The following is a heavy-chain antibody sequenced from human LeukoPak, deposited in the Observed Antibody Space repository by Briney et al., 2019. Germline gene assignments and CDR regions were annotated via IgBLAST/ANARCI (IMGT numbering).Heavy chain of an antibody. J-gene: IGHJ4*02. V-gene: IGHV1-2*02. CDR1: GYTFTDYY. D-gene: IGHD2-2*01. CDR2: INPNSGGT. CDR3: ARVCSTTGCPAYYFDY. Sequence: ASVKVSCKASGYTFTDYYIHWVRQAPGQGLEWMGWINPNSGGTNYAQKFQGRVTMTRDTSIGTAYVEQSRLGSDDTAVYYCARVCSTTGCPAYYFDYWGQGALVTVSS.